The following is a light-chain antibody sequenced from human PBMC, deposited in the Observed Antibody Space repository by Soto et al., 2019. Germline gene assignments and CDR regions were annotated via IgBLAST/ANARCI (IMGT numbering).Light chain of an antibody. CDR3: QTWGPGVQEV. CDR1: SGLSSYA. Sequence: QSVLTQSPSASASLGASVKLTCTLSSGLSSYAIAWHQQQPEKGPRYLMKLNSDGSHSKGDGIPDRFSGSSSGPERYLTISSLQSEDEADYYCQTWGPGVQEVFGGGTKLTV. CDR2: LNSDGSH. J-gene: IGLJ2*01. V-gene: IGLV4-69*01.